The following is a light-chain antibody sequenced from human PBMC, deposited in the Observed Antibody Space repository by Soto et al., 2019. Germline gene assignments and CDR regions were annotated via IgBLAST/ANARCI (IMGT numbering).Light chain of an antibody. CDR1: SSDVGGYDY. Sequence: ALTQPASVSGSPGQPITISCTGTSSDVGGYDYVSWYQLHPGKAPKLMVFEVSNRPSGVSYRFSGSKSGNTASLTISGLQAEDEADYFCCSYSSGTGYLFGTGTRV. CDR2: EVS. CDR3: CSYSSGTGYL. J-gene: IGLJ1*01. V-gene: IGLV2-14*01.